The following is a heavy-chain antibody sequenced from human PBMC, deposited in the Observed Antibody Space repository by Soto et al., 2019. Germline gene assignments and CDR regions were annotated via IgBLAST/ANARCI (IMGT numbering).Heavy chain of an antibody. V-gene: IGHV4-59*01. J-gene: IGHJ4*02. Sequence: QVQLQESGPGLVKASETLSLTCTVSGGFMSNYYCSWIRQPPGKGLEWIGYIYYSGSANYNPSLKSRVTISVDTSSNQFSLKLSSVTAADTAVYYCARDGAATLSDYWGQGTLVTVSS. CDR2: IYYSGSA. D-gene: IGHD2-15*01. CDR3: ARDGAATLSDY. CDR1: GGFMSNYY.